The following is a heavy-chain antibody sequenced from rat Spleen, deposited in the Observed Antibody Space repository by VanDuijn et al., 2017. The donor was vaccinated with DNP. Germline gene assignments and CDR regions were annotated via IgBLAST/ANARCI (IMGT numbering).Heavy chain of an antibody. CDR1: GFSLTNYG. CDR3: ARWEGINAY. D-gene: IGHD1-11*01. Sequence: QVQLKESGPGLVQPSQTLSLTCTVSGFSLTNYGLNWVRQPPGKGLEWIAAISSGGNTYSKSGLKSRLSISRDTSKSQVFLKMNSLQTEDTAMYFCARWEGINAYWGQGTLVTVSS. J-gene: IGHJ3*01. V-gene: IGHV2S12*01. CDR2: ISSGGNT.